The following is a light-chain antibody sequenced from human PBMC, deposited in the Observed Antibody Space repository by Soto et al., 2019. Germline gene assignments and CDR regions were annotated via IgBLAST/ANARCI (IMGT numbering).Light chain of an antibody. CDR3: QQRSNWPPGYT. V-gene: IGKV3-11*01. CDR1: QSVSSY. CDR2: DAS. J-gene: IGKJ2*01. Sequence: EIVLTQSPATLSLSPGERATLSCRASQSVSSYLAWYQQNPGQAPRLLIYDASNRATGIPARFSGSGSGTDLALTISSLEPEDFAVYYCQQRSNWPPGYTFGQGTKLEIK.